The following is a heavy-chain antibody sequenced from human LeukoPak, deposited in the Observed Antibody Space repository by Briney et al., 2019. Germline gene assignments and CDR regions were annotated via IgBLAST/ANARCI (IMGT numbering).Heavy chain of an antibody. Sequence: SETLSLTCAVYGGSFSGYYWSWIRQPPGKGLEWIGEINHSGSTNYYPSLKSRVTISVDTSKNQFSLKLSSVTAADTAVYYCARGPRVAFDIWGQGTMVTVSS. V-gene: IGHV4-34*01. J-gene: IGHJ3*02. CDR1: GGSFSGYY. CDR3: ARGPRVAFDI. CDR2: INHSGST.